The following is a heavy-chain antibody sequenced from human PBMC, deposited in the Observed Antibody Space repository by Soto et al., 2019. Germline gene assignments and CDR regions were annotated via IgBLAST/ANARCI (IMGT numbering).Heavy chain of an antibody. D-gene: IGHD2-2*01. Sequence: EVQLVESGGGLVKPGGSLRLSCAASGFTFSSYSMNWVRQAPGKGLEWVSSISSSSSYIYYADSVKGRLTISRDNAKNSLYLQMNSLRAEDTAVYYCARSSVVPAAMRIDNWFDHWGQGTLVTVSS. CDR2: ISSSSSYI. CDR3: ARSSVVPAAMRIDNWFDH. CDR1: GFTFSSYS. J-gene: IGHJ5*02. V-gene: IGHV3-21*01.